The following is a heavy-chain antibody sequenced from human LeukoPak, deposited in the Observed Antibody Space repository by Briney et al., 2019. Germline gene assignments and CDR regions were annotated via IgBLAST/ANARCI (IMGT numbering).Heavy chain of an antibody. D-gene: IGHD3-3*01. J-gene: IGHJ5*02. CDR2: ISAYNGNT. V-gene: IGHV1-18*01. CDR3: ARDGYYDFWSGTRNWFDP. CDR1: GYTFTSYG. Sequence: ASVKVSCKASGYTFTSYGISWVRRAPGQGLEWMGWISAYNGNTNYAQKLQGRVTMTTDTSTSTAYMELRSLRSDDTAVYYCARDGYYDFWSGTRNWFDPWGQGTLVTVSS.